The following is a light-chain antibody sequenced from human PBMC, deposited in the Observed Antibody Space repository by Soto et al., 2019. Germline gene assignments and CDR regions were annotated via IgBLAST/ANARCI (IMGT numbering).Light chain of an antibody. Sequence: DIQMTQSPSSLSASVGDAVSLTCRASRSISNYLNWYQQKPGRAPKLLISGASSLQRGVPSRFSGSGSGTTFPLTITSMQPDDFAIYFGQQSYTAPYTFGPGTKVEIK. J-gene: IGKJ3*01. CDR1: RSISNY. CDR3: QQSYTAPYT. V-gene: IGKV1-39*01. CDR2: GAS.